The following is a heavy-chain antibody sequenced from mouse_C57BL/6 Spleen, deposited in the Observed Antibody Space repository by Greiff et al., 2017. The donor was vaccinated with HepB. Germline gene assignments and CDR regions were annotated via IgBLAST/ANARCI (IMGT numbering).Heavy chain of an antibody. CDR2: ISGGGGNT. CDR1: GFTFSSYT. CDR3: ARRDYGSSYEGGLDY. V-gene: IGHV5-9*01. J-gene: IGHJ2*01. Sequence: EVMLVESGGGLVKPGGSLKLSCAASGFTFSSYTMSWVRQTPEKRLEWVATISGGGGNTYYPDSVKGRFTISRDNAKNTLYLQMSSLRSEDTALYYCARRDYGSSYEGGLDYWGQGTTLTVSS. D-gene: IGHD1-1*01.